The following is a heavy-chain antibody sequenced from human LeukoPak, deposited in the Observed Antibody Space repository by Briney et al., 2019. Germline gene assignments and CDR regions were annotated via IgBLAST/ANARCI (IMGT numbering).Heavy chain of an antibody. J-gene: IGHJ4*02. CDR1: GGSISSSSYY. V-gene: IGHV4-39*07. D-gene: IGHD6-13*01. CDR3: ARGVIAAGGNDFDY. CDR2: IYYSGST. Sequence: PSETLSLTCTVSGGSISSSSYYWGWIRQPPGKGLEWIGSIYYSGSTYYNPPLKSRVTISVDTSKNQFSLKLSSVTAADTAVYYCARGVIAAGGNDFDYWGQGTLVTVSS.